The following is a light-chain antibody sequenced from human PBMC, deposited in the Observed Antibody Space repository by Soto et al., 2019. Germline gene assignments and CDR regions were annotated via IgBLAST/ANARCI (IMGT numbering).Light chain of an antibody. CDR1: QSVNNY. CDR3: QQARRYPLR. J-gene: IGKJ4*01. Sequence: ERVWTRSQQNLSFATGERAPLACRASQSVNNYLAWYQQKPGQAPRLLIYDASSRATGIPDRFSGGGSGTDFTLTISRLEPEDFAVYYCQQARRYPLRFGGGGKVAIK. V-gene: IGKV3D-20*02. CDR2: DAS.